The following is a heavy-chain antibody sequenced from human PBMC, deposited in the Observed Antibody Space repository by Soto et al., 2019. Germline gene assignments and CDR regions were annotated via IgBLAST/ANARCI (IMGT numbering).Heavy chain of an antibody. CDR2: ISSSGTT. Sequence: TLSLTCTVSGGSISGYYWSWIRQPPGKGLQWIAYISSSGTTDYNPSLKSRVTVSVDTSKNQFSLKLSSVTAADTAVYYCAGNYDVLTGRGDLDVWGQGTTVTVSS. CDR3: AGNYDVLTGRGDLDV. J-gene: IGHJ6*02. CDR1: GGSISGYY. V-gene: IGHV4-59*08. D-gene: IGHD3-9*01.